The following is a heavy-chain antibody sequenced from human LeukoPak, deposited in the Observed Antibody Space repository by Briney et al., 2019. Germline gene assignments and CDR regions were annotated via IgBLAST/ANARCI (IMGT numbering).Heavy chain of an antibody. Sequence: PGGSLRLSCAASGFTFSIYGMSWVRQAPGKGLEWVSTIRDTGGVTYYADPVKGRFTISRDNAKNSLYLQMDSLSAEDTAVYYCARQSTAAYSMNFNYWGQGTLVTVSS. D-gene: IGHD6-6*01. CDR2: IRDTGGVT. CDR1: GFTFSIYG. J-gene: IGHJ4*02. CDR3: ARQSTAAYSMNFNY. V-gene: IGHV3-23*01.